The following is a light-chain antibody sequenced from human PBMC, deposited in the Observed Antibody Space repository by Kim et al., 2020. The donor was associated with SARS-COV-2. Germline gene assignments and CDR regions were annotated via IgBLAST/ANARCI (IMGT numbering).Light chain of an antibody. Sequence: GKTVTISCTRRRGSIADNYVPWYQQRPVAVPTTVIYEGDQSPSGVSDRFSGSIDNSSNSASLPISGLRTEDEADYYCQSYNRDNVLFGGGTKVTVL. V-gene: IGLV6-57*03. J-gene: IGLJ2*01. CDR1: RGSIADNY. CDR2: EGD. CDR3: QSYNRDNVL.